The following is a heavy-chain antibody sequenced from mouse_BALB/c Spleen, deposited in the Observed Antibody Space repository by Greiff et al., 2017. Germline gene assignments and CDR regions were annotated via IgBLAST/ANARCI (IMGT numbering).Heavy chain of an antibody. CDR3: ARNYYGNYYAMDY. CDR2: IDPSDSET. J-gene: IGHJ4*01. V-gene: IGHV1-69*02. D-gene: IGHD2-1*01. Sequence: QVQLQQPGAELVKPGASVKLSCKASGYTFTSYWMNWVKQRPGRGLEWIGRIDPSDSETHYNQKFKDKATLTVDKSSSTAYIQLSSLTSEDSAVYYCARNYYGNYYAMDYWGQGTSVTVSS. CDR1: GYTFTSYW.